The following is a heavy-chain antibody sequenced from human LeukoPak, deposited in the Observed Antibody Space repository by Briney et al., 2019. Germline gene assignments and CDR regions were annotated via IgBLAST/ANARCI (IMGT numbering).Heavy chain of an antibody. J-gene: IGHJ4*02. V-gene: IGHV3-33*01. Sequence: GGSLRLSCAASGFTFSNYGMHWVRQAPGKGLEWVAVIWHDGGNKYYTDSVKGRFTISRDNAKNSLYLQMNSLRAEDTALYYCARVISPTSYYYDSSGYYYHFDYWGQGTLVTVSS. CDR3: ARVISPTSYYYDSSGYYYHFDY. CDR2: IWHDGGNK. D-gene: IGHD3-22*01. CDR1: GFTFSNYG.